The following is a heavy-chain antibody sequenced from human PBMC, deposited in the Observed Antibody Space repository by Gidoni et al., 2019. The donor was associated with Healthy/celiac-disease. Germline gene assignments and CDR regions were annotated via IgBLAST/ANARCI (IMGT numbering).Heavy chain of an antibody. CDR1: GGPFSSYA. Sequence: QVQLVQSGAEVKKPGSSVKVSCKASGGPFSSYAISRVRQAPGQGLEWMGGIIPSFGTANYAQKFQGRVTITADKSTSTAYMELSSLRSEDTAVYYCARREIKDIVVVPAANGYGMDVWGQGTTVTVSS. J-gene: IGHJ6*02. CDR2: IIPSFGTA. V-gene: IGHV1-69*06. CDR3: ARREIKDIVVVPAANGYGMDV. D-gene: IGHD2-2*01.